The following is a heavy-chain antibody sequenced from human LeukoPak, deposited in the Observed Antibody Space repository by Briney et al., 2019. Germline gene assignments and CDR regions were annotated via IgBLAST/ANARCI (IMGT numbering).Heavy chain of an antibody. J-gene: IGHJ4*02. Sequence: KASETLSLTCTVSGGSISSSSYYWGWIRQPPGKGLEWIGSIYYSGSTYYNPSLKSRVTISVDTSKNQFSLKLSSVTAADTAVYYCARDNFYYDFWSPGGSLYYFDYWGQGTLVTVSS. CDR2: IYYSGST. CDR1: GGSISSSSYY. CDR3: ARDNFYYDFWSPGGSLYYFDY. V-gene: IGHV4-39*07. D-gene: IGHD3-3*01.